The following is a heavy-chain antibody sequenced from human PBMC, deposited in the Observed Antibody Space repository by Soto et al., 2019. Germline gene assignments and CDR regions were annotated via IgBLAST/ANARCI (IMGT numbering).Heavy chain of an antibody. J-gene: IGHJ6*02. CDR3: ARHVDPFFYGLDV. Sequence: SETLSLTCSVDSISTYYWNWIRQSPGKGLEWIGYIYYLGRTNYNPSLRSRITMSIDTSKNQFSLKLSSVTAADTAVYYCARHVDPFFYGLDVWGQGTTVTVSS. CDR2: IYYLGRT. CDR1: SISTYY. V-gene: IGHV4-59*08.